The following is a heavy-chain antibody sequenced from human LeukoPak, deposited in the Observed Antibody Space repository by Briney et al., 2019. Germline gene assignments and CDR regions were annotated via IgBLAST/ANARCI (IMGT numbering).Heavy chain of an antibody. V-gene: IGHV4-39*07. J-gene: IGHJ3*02. D-gene: IGHD1-26*01. Sequence: SETLSLTCTVSGGSISSSSYYWGWIRQPPGKGLEWIGSIYHSGSTYYNPSLKSRVTISVDTSKNQFSLKLSSVTAADTAVYYCARDSGIVGAINAFDIWGQGTMVTVSS. CDR1: GGSISSSSYY. CDR3: ARDSGIVGAINAFDI. CDR2: IYHSGST.